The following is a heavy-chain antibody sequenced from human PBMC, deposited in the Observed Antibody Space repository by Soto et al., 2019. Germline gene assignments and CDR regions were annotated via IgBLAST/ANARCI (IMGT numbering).Heavy chain of an antibody. CDR1: GFTFGGAP. D-gene: IGHD2-2*01. CDR3: VVKVCRRTGCYSLDL. J-gene: IGHJ5*02. Sequence: EAQLVQSGGGLVQPGGSLQLSCAASGFTFGGAPVHWVRQASGKGLGWVGRIRSDSASSAIAYAASVRGRFTLSRDDSKTTASLQLNSLEVEATALYSCVVKVCRRTGCYSLDLWGQGTLVTVSS. CDR2: IRSDSASSAI. V-gene: IGHV3-73*01.